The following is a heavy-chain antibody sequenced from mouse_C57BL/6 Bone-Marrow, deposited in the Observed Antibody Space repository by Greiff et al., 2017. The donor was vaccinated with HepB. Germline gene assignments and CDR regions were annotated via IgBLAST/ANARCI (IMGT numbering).Heavy chain of an antibody. D-gene: IGHD1-1*01. Sequence: VQLKESGPELVKPGDSVKISCKASGYSFTGYFMNWVMQSHGKSLEWIGRINPYNGDTFYNQKFKGKATLTVDKSSSTAHMELRSLTSEDSAVYYCARYDYYGSSYRYFDVWGTGTTVTVSS. V-gene: IGHV1-20*01. CDR1: GYSFTGYF. CDR3: ARYDYYGSSYRYFDV. J-gene: IGHJ1*03. CDR2: INPYNGDT.